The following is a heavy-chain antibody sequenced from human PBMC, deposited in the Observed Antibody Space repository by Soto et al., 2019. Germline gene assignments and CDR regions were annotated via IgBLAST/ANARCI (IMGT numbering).Heavy chain of an antibody. CDR2: ISYDGSNK. D-gene: IGHD2-15*01. V-gene: IGHV3-30*18. CDR1: GFTFSSYG. J-gene: IGHJ4*02. CDR3: AKVLIAATLGYFDY. Sequence: PGGSLRLSCAASGFTFSSYGMHWVRQAPGKGLEWVAVISYDGSNKYYADSVKGRFTISRDNSKNTLYLQMNSLRAEDTAVYYCAKVLIAATLGYFDYWGQGTLVTVSS.